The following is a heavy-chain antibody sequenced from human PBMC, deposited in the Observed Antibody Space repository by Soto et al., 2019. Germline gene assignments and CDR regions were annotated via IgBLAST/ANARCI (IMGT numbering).Heavy chain of an antibody. J-gene: IGHJ6*03. CDR3: ARNSGYDFLSGYYYSQTRDYYIGV. CDR1: GGTFSSYT. Sequence: QVQLVQSGAEVKKPGSSVKVSCKASGGTFSSYTISWVRQAPGQGLEWMGRIIPILGIANYAQKFQGRVTVTADKSTITAYMELRRLGVEDTSLYYSARNSGYDFLSGYYYSQTRDYYIGVWGKGTTVTVSS. V-gene: IGHV1-69*02. CDR2: IIPILGIA. D-gene: IGHD3-3*01.